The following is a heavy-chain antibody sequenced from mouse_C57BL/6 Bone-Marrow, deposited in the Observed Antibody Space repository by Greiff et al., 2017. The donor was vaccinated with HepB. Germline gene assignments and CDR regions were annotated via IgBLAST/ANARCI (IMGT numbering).Heavy chain of an antibody. J-gene: IGHJ3*01. Sequence: QLKESGPELVKPGASVKISCKASGYAFSSSWMNWVKQRPGKGLEWIGRIYPGDGDTNYNGKFKGKATLTADKSSSTAYMQLSSLTSEDSAVYFCAEDYYGSSPWFAYWGQGTLVTVSA. V-gene: IGHV1-82*01. D-gene: IGHD1-1*01. CDR3: AEDYYGSSPWFAY. CDR2: IYPGDGDT. CDR1: GYAFSSSW.